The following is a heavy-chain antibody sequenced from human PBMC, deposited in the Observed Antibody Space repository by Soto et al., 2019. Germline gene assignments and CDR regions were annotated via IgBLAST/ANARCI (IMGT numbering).Heavy chain of an antibody. J-gene: IGHJ6*02. V-gene: IGHV3-74*01. CDR2: INSDGSST. Sequence: GGSLRLSCAASGFTFSSYWMHWVRQAPGKGLVWVSRINSDGSSTSYADSVKGRFTISRDNAKNTLYLQMNSLRAEDTAVYYCAREGTDFWSGYYLQKYYYYGMDVWGQGTTVTVSS. CDR1: GFTFSSYW. D-gene: IGHD3-3*01. CDR3: AREGTDFWSGYYLQKYYYYGMDV.